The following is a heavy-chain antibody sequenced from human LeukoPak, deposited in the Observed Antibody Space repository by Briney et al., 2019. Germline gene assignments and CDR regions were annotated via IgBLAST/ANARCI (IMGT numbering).Heavy chain of an antibody. CDR2: ISGSGGST. J-gene: IGHJ4*02. D-gene: IGHD3-22*01. V-gene: IGHV3-23*01. Sequence: GGSLRLSCAASGFTFSSYAMCWARQAPGKGLEWVSAISGSGGSTYYADSVKGRFTISRDNARNSLYLQMNSLRAEDTAVYYCPRDSSHYDSSAYYLYYFDYWGQGTLVTVSS. CDR1: GFTFSSYA. CDR3: PRDSSHYDSSAYYLYYFDY.